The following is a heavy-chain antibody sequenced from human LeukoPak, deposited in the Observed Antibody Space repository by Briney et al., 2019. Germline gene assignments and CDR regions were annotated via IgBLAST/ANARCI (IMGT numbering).Heavy chain of an antibody. CDR3: ARGYGLLWFGELSGGYFDY. Sequence: SETLSPTCTVSGGSISSYYWSWIRQPAGKGLEWIGYIYYSGSTNYNPSLKSRVTISVDTSKNQFSLKLSSVTAADTAVYYCARGYGLLWFGELSGGYFDYWGQGALVTVSS. CDR1: GGSISSYY. CDR2: IYYSGST. V-gene: IGHV4-59*01. D-gene: IGHD3-10*01. J-gene: IGHJ4*02.